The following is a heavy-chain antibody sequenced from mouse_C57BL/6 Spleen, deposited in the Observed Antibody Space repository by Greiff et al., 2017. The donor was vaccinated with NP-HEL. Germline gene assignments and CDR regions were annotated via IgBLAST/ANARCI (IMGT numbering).Heavy chain of an antibody. CDR2: ISYDGSN. CDR1: GYSITSGYY. Sequence: DVQLQESGPGLVKPSQSLSLTCSVTGYSITSGYYWNWIRQFPGNKLEWMGYISYDGSNNYNPSLKNRISITRDTSKNQFFLKLNSVTTEDTATYYCARLWESYFDYWGQGTTLTVSS. CDR3: ARLWESYFDY. J-gene: IGHJ2*01. V-gene: IGHV3-6*01. D-gene: IGHD4-1*01.